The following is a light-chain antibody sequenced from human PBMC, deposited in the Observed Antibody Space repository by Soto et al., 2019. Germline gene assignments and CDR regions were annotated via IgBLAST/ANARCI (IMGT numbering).Light chain of an antibody. J-gene: IGKJ4*01. CDR3: QQYNSYCPVT. CDR1: QSISSW. Sequence: DIQMTQSPSTLSASVGDRVTITCRASQSISSWLAWYQQKPGKAPKLLIYDASSLESGVPSRFSGSGSGTEFTLTISSLQPDDFATYYCQQYNSYCPVTFGGGTKVEIK. CDR2: DAS. V-gene: IGKV1-5*01.